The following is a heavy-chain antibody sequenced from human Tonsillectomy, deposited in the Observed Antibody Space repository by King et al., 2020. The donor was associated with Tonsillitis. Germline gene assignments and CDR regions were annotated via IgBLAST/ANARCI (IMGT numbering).Heavy chain of an antibody. D-gene: IGHD2-15*01. CDR3: ARPSGAMRGFWGVSATQHDAFDI. J-gene: IGHJ3*02. CDR1: GYSFTNYW. CDR2: IDPSDSYT. Sequence: VQLVESGAEVKKPGESLRISCKGSGYSFTNYWISWVRQMPGKGLEWMGRIDPSDSYTNYSPSFQGHVTISADKSISTAYLQWSSLKASDTAIYYCARPSGAMRGFWGVSATQHDAFDIWGQGTMVTVSS. V-gene: IGHV5-10-1*03.